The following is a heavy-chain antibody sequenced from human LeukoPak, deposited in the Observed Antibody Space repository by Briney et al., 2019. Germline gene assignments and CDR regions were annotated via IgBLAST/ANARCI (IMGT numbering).Heavy chain of an antibody. CDR1: GGSIGSYY. D-gene: IGHD5-18*01. CDR3: ARGAAGYSYG. V-gene: IGHV4-59*01. J-gene: IGHJ4*02. Sequence: SETLSLTCTVSGGSIGSYYWSWIRQPPGKGLEWIGHIYYSGSTNYNPSLKSRVTISIDTSKNKFSLRLSSVTAAETAVYYCARGAAGYSYGWGQGTLVTVSS. CDR2: IYYSGST.